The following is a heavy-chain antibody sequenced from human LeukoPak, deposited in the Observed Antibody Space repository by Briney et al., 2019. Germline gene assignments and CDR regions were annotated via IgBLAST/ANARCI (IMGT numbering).Heavy chain of an antibody. Sequence: PSETLSLTCTVSGGSISSSSYYWGWIRQPPGKGLEWIGSIYYSGSTYYNPSLKSRVTISVDTSKNQFSLKLSSVTAADTAVYYCAVGDGYNFDAFDIWGQGTMVTVSS. V-gene: IGHV4-39*07. CDR3: AVGDGYNFDAFDI. CDR2: IYYSGST. J-gene: IGHJ3*02. D-gene: IGHD5-24*01. CDR1: GGSISSSSYY.